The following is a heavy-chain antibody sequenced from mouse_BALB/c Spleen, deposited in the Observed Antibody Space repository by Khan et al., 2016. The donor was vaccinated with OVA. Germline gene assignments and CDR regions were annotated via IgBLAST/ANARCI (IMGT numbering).Heavy chain of an antibody. CDR2: INPYNDCT. V-gene: IGHV1S136*01. D-gene: IGHD1-1*02. Sequence: EVQLKESGPELVKPGASVKMSCKASGYTFTSYVMHWVKQKPGQGLEWIGLINPYNDCTKNNERFKGKATLTSDKSSSTAYMELSSLTSEDSAVYYCARGGSLTMTLYAMDYWGQGTSVTVSS. J-gene: IGHJ4*01. CDR3: ARGGSLTMTLYAMDY. CDR1: GYTFTSYV.